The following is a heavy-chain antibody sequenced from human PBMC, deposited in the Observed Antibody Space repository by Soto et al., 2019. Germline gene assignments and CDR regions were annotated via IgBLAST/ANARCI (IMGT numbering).Heavy chain of an antibody. Sequence: GGSLRLSCAASGFTVSSNYMSWVRQAPGKGLEWVSVIYSGGSTYYADSVKGRFTISRDNSKNTLYLQMNSLRAEDTAVYYCAREGTSYYYYYGMDVWGQGTTVTVSS. CDR1: GFTVSSNY. V-gene: IGHV3-66*01. J-gene: IGHJ6*02. CDR2: IYSGGST. CDR3: AREGTSYYYYYGMDV.